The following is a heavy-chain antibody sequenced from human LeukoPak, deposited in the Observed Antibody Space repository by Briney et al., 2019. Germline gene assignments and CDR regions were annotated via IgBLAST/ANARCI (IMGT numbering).Heavy chain of an antibody. Sequence: PGGSLRLSCAASGFSFRDFWMTWVRQAPGKGLEWVANINQGGSVKYYVDSVKGRFTISRDDAKSSLYVQMNSLRDEDTAVYYGAGFGYSGGNLEYWGQGTLVTVSS. D-gene: IGHD5-12*01. CDR3: AGFGYSGGNLEY. V-gene: IGHV3-7*01. J-gene: IGHJ4*02. CDR2: INQGGSVK. CDR1: GFSFRDFW.